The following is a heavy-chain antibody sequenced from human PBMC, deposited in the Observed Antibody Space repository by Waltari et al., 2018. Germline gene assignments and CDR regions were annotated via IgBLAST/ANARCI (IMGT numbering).Heavy chain of an antibody. J-gene: IGHJ4*02. CDR1: GFSLSTSGVG. V-gene: IGHV2-5*01. Sequence: QITLKESGPTLVKPTQTLTLTCTFSGFSLSTSGVGVGWIRQPTGKALEWLALIYWNDDKRYSPSLKSRLTITKDTSKNRVVLTMTNMDPVDTATYYCAHRPDGGDFWSGPNYYFDYWGQGTLVTVSS. D-gene: IGHD3-3*01. CDR2: IYWNDDK. CDR3: AHRPDGGDFWSGPNYYFDY.